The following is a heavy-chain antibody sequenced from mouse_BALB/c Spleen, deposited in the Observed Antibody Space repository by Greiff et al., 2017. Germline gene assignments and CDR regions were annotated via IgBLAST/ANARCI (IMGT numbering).Heavy chain of an antibody. CDR3: ARGGLLRRNAMDD. CDR2: IDPENGNT. D-gene: IGHD2-3*01. V-gene: IGHV14-1*02. Sequence: VQLQQSGAELVRPGALVKLSCKASGFNIKDYYMHWVKQRPEQGLEWIGWIDPENGNTIYDPKFQGKASITADTSSNTAYLQLSSLTSEDTAVYYCARGGLLRRNAMDDWGQGTSVTVSS. CDR1: GFNIKDYY. J-gene: IGHJ4*01.